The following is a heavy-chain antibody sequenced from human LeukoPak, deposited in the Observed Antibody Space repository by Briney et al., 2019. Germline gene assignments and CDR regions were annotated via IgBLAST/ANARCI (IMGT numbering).Heavy chain of an antibody. CDR2: INPNSGGT. Sequence: GASVKVSCKASGYTFRTYRMNWGRQGPGQGLEWMGWINPNSGGTNYAQKFQGRVTMTRDTSISTAYMELSRLRSDDTAVYYCARDDSLYCGGDCYSYTNWGQGTLVTVSS. D-gene: IGHD2-21*01. CDR1: GYTFRTYR. J-gene: IGHJ4*02. CDR3: ARDDSLYCGGDCYSYTN. V-gene: IGHV1-2*02.